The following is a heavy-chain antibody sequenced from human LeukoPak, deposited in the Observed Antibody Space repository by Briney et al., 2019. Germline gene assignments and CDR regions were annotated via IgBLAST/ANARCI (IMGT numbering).Heavy chain of an antibody. CDR2: FDPEDGET. CDR1: GYTLTELS. CDR3: ATDQQLPGGGDY. D-gene: IGHD6-13*01. V-gene: IGHV1-24*01. J-gene: IGHJ4*02. Sequence: ASVKVSCKVSGYTLTELSMHWVRQAPGKGLEWMGGFDPEDGETIYAQKFQGRVTMTEDTSTDTAYMELSSLRSEDTAVYYCATDQQLPGGGDYWGQGTLVTVSS.